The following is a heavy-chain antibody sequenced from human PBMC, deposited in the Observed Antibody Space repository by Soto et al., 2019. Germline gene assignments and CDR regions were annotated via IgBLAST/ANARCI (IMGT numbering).Heavy chain of an antibody. D-gene: IGHD1-26*01. Sequence: VGSLRLSCAASGFTFSGSAMHWVRQASGKGLEWVGRIRSKANSYATAYAASVKGRFTISRDDSKNTAYLQMNSLKTEDTAVYYCTRPGWETAQIYYYGMDVWGQGTTVTVSS. CDR2: IRSKANSYAT. CDR3: TRPGWETAQIYYYGMDV. CDR1: GFTFSGSA. V-gene: IGHV3-73*01. J-gene: IGHJ6*02.